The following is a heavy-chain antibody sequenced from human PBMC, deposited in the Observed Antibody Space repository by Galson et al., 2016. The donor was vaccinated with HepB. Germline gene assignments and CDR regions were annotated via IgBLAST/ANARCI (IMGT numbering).Heavy chain of an antibody. D-gene: IGHD3-22*01. CDR1: GLTFGSHI. V-gene: IGHV3-20*04. CDR2: ISTIGGRT. J-gene: IGHJ4*02. CDR3: AREGGYLDNDY. Sequence: SLRLSCAASGLTFGSHIMAWVRQTPGKGLEWVSTISTIGGRTSYADSVKGRFTISRDNAKNSLYLQMNGLKAEDTALYYCAREGGYLDNDYWGQGTLVTVAS.